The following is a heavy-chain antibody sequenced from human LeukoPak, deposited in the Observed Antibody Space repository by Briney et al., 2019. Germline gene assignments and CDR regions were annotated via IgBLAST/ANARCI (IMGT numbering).Heavy chain of an antibody. Sequence: SETLSLTCNVSGVSISSSSYYWGWIRQPPGKGLEWIGYIYYSGSTYYNPSLRSRVTISVDTSKNQFSLKLSSVTAADTAVYYCARSSEGRYYYDSSGYSYYYYYMDVWGKGTTVTISS. D-gene: IGHD3-22*01. CDR3: ARSSEGRYYYDSSGYSYYYYYMDV. CDR2: IYYSGST. V-gene: IGHV4-61*05. CDR1: GVSISSSSYY. J-gene: IGHJ6*03.